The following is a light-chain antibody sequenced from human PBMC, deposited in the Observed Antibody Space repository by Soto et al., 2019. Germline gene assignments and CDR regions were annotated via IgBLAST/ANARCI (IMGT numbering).Light chain of an antibody. Sequence: QSVLTQPPSASGTPGQTVTISCSGSSSNIGSNLVNWYQLLPGTTPRLLIYNNNQRPSAVPDRFSGSKSGTSASLAISGLQSEDEGDYFCALWDDSLNDLRVFGGGTKLTVL. V-gene: IGLV1-44*01. J-gene: IGLJ3*02. CDR2: NNN. CDR1: SSNIGSNL. CDR3: ALWDDSLNDLRV.